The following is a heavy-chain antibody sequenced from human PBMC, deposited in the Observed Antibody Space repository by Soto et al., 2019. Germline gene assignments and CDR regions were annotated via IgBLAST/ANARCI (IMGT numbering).Heavy chain of an antibody. J-gene: IGHJ4*02. D-gene: IGHD3-22*01. CDR1: GGSIRSGSYY. CDR2: IYYSGST. CDR3: HAYYYDSSGHPPDY. V-gene: IGHV4-39*01. Sequence: PSETLSLTCTVSGGSIRSGSYYWGWIRQPPGKGLEWIGSIYYSGSTYYNPSLKSRVTISVDTSKKQFSLNLSSVTAADPVVYYCHAYYYDSSGHPPDYGGQGPLVTVSS.